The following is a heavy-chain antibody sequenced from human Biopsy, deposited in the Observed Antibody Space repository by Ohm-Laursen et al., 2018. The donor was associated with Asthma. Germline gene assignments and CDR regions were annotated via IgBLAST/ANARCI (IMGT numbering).Heavy chain of an antibody. V-gene: IGHV1-24*01. D-gene: IGHD4-17*01. CDR1: GYSLTDLS. CDR3: ASDFPKDYVRYNFQF. CDR2: HDHEEGGT. J-gene: IGHJ4*02. Sequence: SVKVSCKFSGYSLTDLSMHWVRQAPGQGLEWMGGHDHEEGGTVSARRFQGRVTMTEDTSTDTAYMELSSLSSDVTAVYYCASDFPKDYVRYNFQFWGQGTLVTVSS.